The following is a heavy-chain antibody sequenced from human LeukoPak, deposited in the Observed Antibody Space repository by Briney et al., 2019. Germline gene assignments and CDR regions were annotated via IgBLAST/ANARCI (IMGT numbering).Heavy chain of an antibody. V-gene: IGHV4-59*01. CDR1: GGSISSYY. D-gene: IGHD4-17*01. CDR3: ARGRMTTEGQSFEDYYYYMDV. J-gene: IGHJ6*03. CDR2: IYYSGST. Sequence: SETLSLTCTVSGGSISSYYWSWIRQPPGKGLEWIGYIYYSGSTNYNPSLKSRVTISVDTSKNQFSLKLSSVTAADTAVYYCARGRMTTEGQSFEDYYYYMDVWGKGTTVTISS.